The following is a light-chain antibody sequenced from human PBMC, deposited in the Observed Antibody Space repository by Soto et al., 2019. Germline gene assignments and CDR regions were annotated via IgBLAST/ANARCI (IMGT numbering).Light chain of an antibody. V-gene: IGLV1-51*01. CDR1: SSNIGNNY. J-gene: IGLJ2*01. CDR3: GTWDSSLSVMV. CDR2: DNN. Sequence: QSVLTQPPSVSAAPGQKFTISCSGSSSNIGNNYVSWYQQLPGTAPKLLIYDNNKRPSGIPDRFSGSKSGTSATLGITGLQTGDEADYYCGTWDSSLSVMVIGGGTKVTVL.